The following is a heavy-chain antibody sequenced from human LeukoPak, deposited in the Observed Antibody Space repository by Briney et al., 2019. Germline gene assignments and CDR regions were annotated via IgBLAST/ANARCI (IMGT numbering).Heavy chain of an antibody. CDR2: ISYDGSNK. D-gene: IGHD5-18*01. J-gene: IGHJ4*02. Sequence: PGRSLRLSCAASGFTFSSYAMHWVRQAPGKGLEWVAVISYDGSNKYYADSVKGRFTISRDNSKNTLYLQMNSLRAEDTAVYYCARAAMVYIDYWGQRTLVTVSS. CDR1: GFTFSSYA. CDR3: ARAAMVYIDY. V-gene: IGHV3-30*04.